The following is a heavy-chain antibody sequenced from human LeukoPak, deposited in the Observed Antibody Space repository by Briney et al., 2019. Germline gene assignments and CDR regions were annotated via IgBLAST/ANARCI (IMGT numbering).Heavy chain of an antibody. CDR3: ARDSGSGRDWFDP. CDR1: GFTFSSYS. D-gene: IGHD3-10*01. CDR2: ISSSSSTI. V-gene: IGHV3-48*01. J-gene: IGHJ5*02. Sequence: PGGSLRLSCAASGFTFSSYSMNWVRQAPGKGLEWVSYISSSSSTIYYADSVKGRFTISRDNAKNSLYLQMNSLRAEDTAVYYCARDSGSGRDWFDPWGQGTLVTVSS.